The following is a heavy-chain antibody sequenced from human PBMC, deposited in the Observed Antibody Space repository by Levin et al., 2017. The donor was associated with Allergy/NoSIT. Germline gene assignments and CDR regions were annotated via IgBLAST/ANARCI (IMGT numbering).Heavy chain of an antibody. J-gene: IGHJ4*02. CDR2: ISTSSSYI. CDR1: GFDFSTSS. D-gene: IGHD1-26*01. CDR3: ASERGGSYADY. V-gene: IGHV3-21*01. Sequence: PGGSLRLSCATSGFDFSTSSMTWVRQAPGRGLQWVSTISTSSSYIYQADSVKGRFTISRDNAKKTLYLQMDSLRAEDTAVYYCASERGGSYADYWGQGTLVTVSS.